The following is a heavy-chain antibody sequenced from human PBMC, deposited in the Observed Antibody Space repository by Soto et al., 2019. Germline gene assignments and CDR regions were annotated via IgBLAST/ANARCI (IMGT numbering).Heavy chain of an antibody. D-gene: IGHD2-2*01. CDR1: GGSISSGYY. J-gene: IGHJ4*02. V-gene: IGHV4-34*01. Sequence: PSETLSLTCAVSGGSISSGYYWSWIRQPPGKGLEWIGEINHSGSTNYNPSLKSRVTISVDTSKNQFSLKLSSVTAADTAVYFCTRGRWCERDSTNCYGTFDYWGQGPLVTVSS. CDR3: TRGRWCERDSTNCYGTFDY. CDR2: INHSGST.